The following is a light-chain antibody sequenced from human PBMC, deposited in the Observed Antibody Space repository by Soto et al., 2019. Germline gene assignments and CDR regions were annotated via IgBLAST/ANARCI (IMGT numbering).Light chain of an antibody. Sequence: DIQMTQSPSSLSASAGDTVTITCRASQDIVNFLAWIQQKPGKAPKSLVYAASNLQSGVPSRFRGSGSGTDFTLTIRSLQSEDFETYYCQHYKSHPYTFGPGTKVDIK. J-gene: IGKJ3*01. CDR1: QDIVNF. CDR2: AAS. V-gene: IGKV1-16*01. CDR3: QHYKSHPYT.